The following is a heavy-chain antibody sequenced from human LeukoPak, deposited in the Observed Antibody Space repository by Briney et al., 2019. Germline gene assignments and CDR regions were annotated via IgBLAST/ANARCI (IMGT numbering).Heavy chain of an antibody. D-gene: IGHD2-15*01. CDR1: GFTFSHAW. J-gene: IGHJ5*02. V-gene: IGHV3-15*01. Sequence: GGSLRLSCAASGFTFSHAWMSWVRQAPGKGLEWVGRIKSKADAGTTDYAAPVKGRFTISRDDSKNTLCLQMNSLKIEDTAVYHCTIDHIYSGGFYYNDWFDPWGQGTLVTVSS. CDR2: IKSKADAGTT. CDR3: TIDHIYSGGFYYNDWFDP.